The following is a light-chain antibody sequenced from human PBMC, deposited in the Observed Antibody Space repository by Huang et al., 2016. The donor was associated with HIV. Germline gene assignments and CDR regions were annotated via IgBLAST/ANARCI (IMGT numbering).Light chain of an antibody. V-gene: IGKV3-11*01. J-gene: IGKJ4*01. CDR1: QSVSSY. CDR2: DAS. CDR3: QQRSNWAPIT. Sequence: EIVLTQSPATLSLSPGERATLSCRASQSVSSYLAWYQQKPGQAPRLLFYDASNRATGIPARFSGSGSGTDFTLTISSLEPEDFAVYYCQQRSNWAPITFGGGTKVEIK.